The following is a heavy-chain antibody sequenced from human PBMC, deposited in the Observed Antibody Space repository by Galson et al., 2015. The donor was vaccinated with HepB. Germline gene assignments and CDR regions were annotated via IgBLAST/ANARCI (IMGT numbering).Heavy chain of an antibody. V-gene: IGHV3-30*04. J-gene: IGHJ3*02. D-gene: IGHD3-22*01. CDR2: ISYDGDKK. Sequence: SLRLSCAASGFTFSSHSMYWVRQAPGKGLEWVALISYDGDKKYYADSVKGRFTISRDNSKNTLYLQMNSLRAEDTAVYYCARDRGITMIVVAYDAFDIWGLGTMVTVSS. CDR1: GFTFSSHS. CDR3: ARDRGITMIVVAYDAFDI.